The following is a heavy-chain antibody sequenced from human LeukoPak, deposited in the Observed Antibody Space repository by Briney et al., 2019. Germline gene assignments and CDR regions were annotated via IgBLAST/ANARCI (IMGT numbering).Heavy chain of an antibody. CDR3: AKEVVTGIRYFDY. CDR2: ISGSGRSA. D-gene: IGHD2-21*02. CDR1: GFTFSSYA. J-gene: IGHJ4*02. Sequence: QSGGSLRLSCAASGFTFSSYAMSWVRQAPGKGLEWVSGISGSGRSAYYADSVQGRFTISRDNSKNTLYLQMNSLRAGDTAVYYCAKEVVTGIRYFDYWGQGTLSPSPQ. V-gene: IGHV3-23*01.